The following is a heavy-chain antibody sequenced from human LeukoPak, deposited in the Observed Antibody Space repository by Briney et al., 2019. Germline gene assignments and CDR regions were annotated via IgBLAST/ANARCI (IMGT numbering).Heavy chain of an antibody. V-gene: IGHV4-59*08. CDR3: ARHKGDSGYENYFDY. CDR1: GGSISSYY. Sequence: PSETLSLTCTVSGGSISSYYWSWIRQPPGKGLEWIGYVYYSGYTNYNPSLKSRVTISADTSKNRFSLKLTSVTAADTAVYYCARHKGDSGYENYFDYWGQGTLVIVST. D-gene: IGHD5-12*01. CDR2: VYYSGYT. J-gene: IGHJ4*02.